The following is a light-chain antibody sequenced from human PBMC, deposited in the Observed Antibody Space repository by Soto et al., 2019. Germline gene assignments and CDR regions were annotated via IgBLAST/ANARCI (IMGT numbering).Light chain of an antibody. CDR3: CSYAGSSTCV. J-gene: IGLJ1*01. V-gene: IGLV2-23*02. CDR2: AVS. CDR1: SSDVGNYNL. Sequence: QSVLTQPASVSGSPGQSITISCTGTSSDVGNYNLVSWYQHHPGRAPKLMIYAVSGRPSGVSDRFSGSKSGNTASLTISGLQAEDEADYYCCSYAGSSTCVLGTGTKLTVL.